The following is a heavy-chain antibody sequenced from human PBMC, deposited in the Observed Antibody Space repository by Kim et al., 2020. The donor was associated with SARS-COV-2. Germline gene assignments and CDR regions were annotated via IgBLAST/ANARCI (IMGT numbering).Heavy chain of an antibody. CDR3: ARDHRHVQEIVVVPAAEYYYYGMDV. J-gene: IGHJ6*02. Sequence: SETLSLTCTVSGGSISSYYWSWIRQPAGKGLEWIGRIYTSGSTNYNPSLKSRVTMSVDTSKNQFSLKLSSVTAADTAVYYCARDHRHVQEIVVVPAAEYYYYGMDVWGQGTTVTVSS. CDR2: IYTSGST. CDR1: GGSISSYY. D-gene: IGHD2-2*01. V-gene: IGHV4-4*07.